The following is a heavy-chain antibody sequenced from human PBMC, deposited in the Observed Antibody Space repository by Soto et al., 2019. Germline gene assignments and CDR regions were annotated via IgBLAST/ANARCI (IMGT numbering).Heavy chain of an antibody. Sequence: PGGSLRLSCEASEFTFADFAMHWVRLAPGKCLEWVSSIGWDPSKIAYADSVRGRFSISRDNAKNSLFLDMKNLRREDTALYYSGKWPSFASRRDHFFALDVWGQGTTVTVSS. CDR2: IGWDPSKI. CDR1: EFTFADFA. D-gene: IGHD2-21*01. CDR3: GKWPSFASRRDHFFALDV. V-gene: IGHV3-9*01. J-gene: IGHJ6*02.